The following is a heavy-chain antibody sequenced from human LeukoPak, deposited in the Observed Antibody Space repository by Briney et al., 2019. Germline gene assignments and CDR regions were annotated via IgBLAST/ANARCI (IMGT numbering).Heavy chain of an antibody. D-gene: IGHD3-10*01. J-gene: IGHJ5*02. CDR3: ARVGAYPHNWSDP. CDR1: GYTFTDYY. V-gene: IGHV1-2*02. CDR2: IKPNSGVT. Sequence: ASVKVSCKASGYTFTDYYIHWVRQAPGQGLEWIGWIKPNSGVTNYAQKFQGRVTMTRDTSISTAYVELSSLRPDDTAVYYCARVGAYPHNWSDPWGQGTLVTVSS.